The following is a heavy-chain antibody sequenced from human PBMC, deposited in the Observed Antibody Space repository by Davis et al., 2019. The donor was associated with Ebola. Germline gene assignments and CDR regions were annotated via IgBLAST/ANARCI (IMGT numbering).Heavy chain of an antibody. D-gene: IGHD5-18*01. Sequence: GESLKIPCAASGFTFSDYYMIWIRQAPGKGLEWVSSISTSSTYIYYADSVKGRFTISRDNAKNSLYLQMNSLTAEDSAVYYCARDVRGYSYGSDYWGQGTLVTVSS. CDR2: ISTSSTYI. CDR1: GFTFSDYY. V-gene: IGHV3-11*04. J-gene: IGHJ4*02. CDR3: ARDVRGYSYGSDY.